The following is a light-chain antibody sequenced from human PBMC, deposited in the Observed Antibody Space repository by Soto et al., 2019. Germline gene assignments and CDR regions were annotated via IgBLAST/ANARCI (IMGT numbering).Light chain of an antibody. Sequence: QSVLTQPASVSGSPGQSITISCTGTSSDVGSYNLVSWYQRHPDKDPKLTIYEVSKRPSGVSDRFSGSKSGNTASLTISGLQAEDEADYYCCSYASTSTLLFGGGTQLTVL. CDR2: EVS. J-gene: IGLJ3*02. CDR1: SSDVGSYNL. V-gene: IGLV2-23*02. CDR3: CSYASTSTLL.